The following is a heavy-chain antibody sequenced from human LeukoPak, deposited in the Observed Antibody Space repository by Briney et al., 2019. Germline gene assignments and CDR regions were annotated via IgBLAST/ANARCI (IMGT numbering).Heavy chain of an antibody. CDR1: GYTVTVYY. V-gene: IGHV1-2*02. Sequence: GASVKVSCKAFGYTVTVYYLHWVRQAPGQRLEWVGWINPNSGGTNYAQKFQGMVTMTRDTSITTVYMELSRLRSDDTAVYYCSREDYWGQGTLVTVSS. CDR2: INPNSGGT. J-gene: IGHJ4*02. CDR3: SREDY.